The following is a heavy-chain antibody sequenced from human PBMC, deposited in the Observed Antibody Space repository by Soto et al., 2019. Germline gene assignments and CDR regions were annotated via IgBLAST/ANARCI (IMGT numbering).Heavy chain of an antibody. CDR3: ARIDSSSWYGRVDY. CDR1: GFSLSTSGMC. CDR2: IDWDDDK. J-gene: IGHJ4*02. D-gene: IGHD6-13*01. V-gene: IGHV2-70*01. Sequence: GSGPTLVNPTQTLTLTCTFSGFSLSTSGMCVSWIRQPPGKALEWLALIDWDDDKYYSTSLKTRLTISKDTSKNQVVLTMTNMDPVDTATYYCARIDSSSWYGRVDYWGQGTLVTVSS.